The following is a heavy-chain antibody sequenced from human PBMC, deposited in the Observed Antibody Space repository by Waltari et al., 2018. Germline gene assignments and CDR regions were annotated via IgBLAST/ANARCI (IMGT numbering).Heavy chain of an antibody. J-gene: IGHJ4*02. Sequence: QVQLAESGGGLVRPGGSLSPPCAVLGFPSGDLHMTWIRQAPGKGLECVSYISGSGSVISYADSVKGRFTVSRDNAKNSLYLRMNSLRVEDTAVYYCSRDPRLLDYWGQGTLVTVSS. CDR1: GFPSGDLH. CDR3: SRDPRLLDY. D-gene: IGHD4-17*01. V-gene: IGHV3-11*01. CDR2: ISGSGSVI.